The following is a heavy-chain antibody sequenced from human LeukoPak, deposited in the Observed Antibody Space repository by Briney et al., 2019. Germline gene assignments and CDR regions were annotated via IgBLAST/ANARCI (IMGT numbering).Heavy chain of an antibody. V-gene: IGHV3-30*18. CDR3: AKDSGDYVHDY. Sequence: GGSLRLSCAASGFTFSSYGTHWVRQAPGKGLEWVAVISYDGSNKYYADSVKGRFTISGDNSKNTLYLQMNSLRAEDTAVYYCAKDSGDYVHDYWGQGTLVTVSS. J-gene: IGHJ4*02. D-gene: IGHD4-17*01. CDR1: GFTFSSYG. CDR2: ISYDGSNK.